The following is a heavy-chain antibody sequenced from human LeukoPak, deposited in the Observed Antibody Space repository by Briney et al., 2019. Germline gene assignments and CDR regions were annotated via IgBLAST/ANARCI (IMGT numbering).Heavy chain of an antibody. CDR1: GYTFTGHY. Sequence: ASVKVSCKASGYTFTGHYMHWVRQAPGQGLEWMGWINPNSGGTNYAQKFQGRVTMTRDTSIGTAYMELSRLRSDDPAVYYCARSPILYDSSGYYYYFDYWGQGTLVTVSS. D-gene: IGHD3-22*01. CDR2: INPNSGGT. J-gene: IGHJ4*02. V-gene: IGHV1-2*02. CDR3: ARSPILYDSSGYYYYFDY.